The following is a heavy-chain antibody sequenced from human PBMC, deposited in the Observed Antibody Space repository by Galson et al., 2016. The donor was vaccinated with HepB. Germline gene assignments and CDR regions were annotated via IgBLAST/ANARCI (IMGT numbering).Heavy chain of an antibody. Sequence: SLRLSCAASGFTLSGYAMHWVRQAPGPGLEWVAVISYDGSNKYYADSVKGRFTIYSDNSKNTLYPQMNSLRAEDTAVYYCASLRSGSYAFDIWGQGTMVTVSS. CDR1: GFTLSGYA. J-gene: IGHJ3*02. V-gene: IGHV3-30*03. CDR2: ISYDGSNK. CDR3: ASLRSGSYAFDI. D-gene: IGHD3-22*01.